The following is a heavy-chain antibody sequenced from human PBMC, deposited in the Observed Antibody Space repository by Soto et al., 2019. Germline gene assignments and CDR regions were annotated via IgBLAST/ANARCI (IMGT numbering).Heavy chain of an antibody. CDR2: IYYSGST. V-gene: IGHV4-61*08. CDR1: GGSISSGGYS. Sequence: SETLSLTCAVSGGSISSGGYSWSWIRQPPGKGLEWIGYIYYSGSTNYNPSLKSRVTISVDTSKNQFSLKLTSVTAADTAVYYCARDYCISTSCEGGVWGQGTTVTVS. D-gene: IGHD2-2*01. J-gene: IGHJ6*02. CDR3: ARDYCISTSCEGGV.